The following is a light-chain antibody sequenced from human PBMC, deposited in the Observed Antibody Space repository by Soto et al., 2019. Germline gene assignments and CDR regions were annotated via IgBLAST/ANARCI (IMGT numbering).Light chain of an antibody. J-gene: IGKJ1*01. CDR3: QQYGSSPCT. V-gene: IGKV3-20*01. CDR2: GAS. CDR1: QSVSSSY. Sequence: EIVLTQSPGTLSLSPGERATLSCRASQSVSSSYLAWYQQKPGQAPRLLIYGASSRATGIPDRFSGSGSGTDFTLTISRLEPEDFALYCRQQYGSSPCTFGQGTKVEIK.